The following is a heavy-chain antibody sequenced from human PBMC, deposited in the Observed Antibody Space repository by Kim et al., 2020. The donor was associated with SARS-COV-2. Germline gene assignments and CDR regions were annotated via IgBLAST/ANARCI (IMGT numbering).Heavy chain of an antibody. J-gene: IGHJ4*02. CDR2: IRQDGSEQ. CDR3: ARIPGRSRYFDY. V-gene: IGHV3-7*01. Sequence: GGSLRLSCTASGFIFNSCWMAWVRQAPGKGLEWVANIRQDGSEQFYVDSVKGRFTIYRDNAKNSLNLQMNSLRGEDTAVYYCARIPGRSRYFDYWGQGSLVTVSS. D-gene: IGHD2-2*02. CDR1: GFIFNSCW.